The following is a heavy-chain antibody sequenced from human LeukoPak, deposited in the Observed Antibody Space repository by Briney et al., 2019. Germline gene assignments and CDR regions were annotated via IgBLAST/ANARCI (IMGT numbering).Heavy chain of an antibody. CDR1: GFTFSSYW. CDR3: ARGGFYREV. V-gene: IGHV3-7*01. Sequence: GGSLRLSCAASGFTFSSYWMSWVRQAPGKGLEWVANLKQDGSEKYYVDSVKGRFTISRDNTKTSLYLQINSLRAEDTAVYYCARGGFYREVWGQGTLVTVSS. CDR2: LKQDGSEK. D-gene: IGHD3-22*01. J-gene: IGHJ4*02.